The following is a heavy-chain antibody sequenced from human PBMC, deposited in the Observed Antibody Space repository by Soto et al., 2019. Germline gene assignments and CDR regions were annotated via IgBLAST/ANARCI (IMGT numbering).Heavy chain of an antibody. V-gene: IGHV1-69*01. Sequence: QVQLVQSGAEVKKPGSSVKVSCNASGGTFSSYAISWVRQAPGQGLEWMGGIIPIFGTANYAQKFQGRVTITADESTSTAYMVLSSLRSEDTAVYYCARAHSGYYFPYFDFWGQGTLVTVSS. CDR1: GGTFSSYA. CDR3: ARAHSGYYFPYFDF. CDR2: IIPIFGTA. D-gene: IGHD3-22*01. J-gene: IGHJ4*02.